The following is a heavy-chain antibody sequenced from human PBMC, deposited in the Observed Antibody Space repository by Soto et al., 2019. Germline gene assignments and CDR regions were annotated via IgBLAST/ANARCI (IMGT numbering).Heavy chain of an antibody. Sequence: ASVKVSCKVSGYTLTELSMHWVRQAPGKGLEWMGGFDPEDGETIYAQKFQGRVTMTEVTSTDTAYMELSSLRSEDTAVYYCATTAAGNWFDPWGQGTLVTVSS. V-gene: IGHV1-24*01. CDR2: FDPEDGET. J-gene: IGHJ5*02. D-gene: IGHD2-2*01. CDR1: GYTLTELS. CDR3: ATTAAGNWFDP.